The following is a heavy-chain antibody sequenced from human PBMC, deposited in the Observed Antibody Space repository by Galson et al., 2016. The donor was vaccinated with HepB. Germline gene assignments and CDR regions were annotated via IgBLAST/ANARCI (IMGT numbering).Heavy chain of an antibody. CDR3: ARGGYSYGYGDEY. J-gene: IGHJ4*02. CDR1: GDSVTTGGYY. Sequence: TLSLTCNVSGDSVTTGGYYWSWIRQHPGKGLEWLGYIYSRVVTFYTPSLRSRVEISVDTSKNQFSLKLSSVTAADTAFYYCARGGYSYGYGDEYWGQGILVTVSS. D-gene: IGHD5-18*01. V-gene: IGHV4-31*03. CDR2: IYSRVVT.